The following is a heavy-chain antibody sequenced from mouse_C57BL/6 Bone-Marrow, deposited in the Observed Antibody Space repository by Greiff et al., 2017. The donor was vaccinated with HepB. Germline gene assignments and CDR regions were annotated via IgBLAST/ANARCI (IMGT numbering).Heavy chain of an antibody. J-gene: IGHJ1*03. CDR1: GFNIKDYY. CDR2: IDPEDGET. V-gene: IGHV14-2*01. Sequence: EVQLQQSGAELVKPGASVKLSCTASGFNIKDYYMHWVKQRTEQGLEWIGRIDPEDGETKYAPKFPGKATITADTSSNTAYLQLSRLTSEDTAVYSCAREEGLLDLWYFDVWGTGTTVTVSS. CDR3: AREEGLLDLWYFDV. D-gene: IGHD1-1*01.